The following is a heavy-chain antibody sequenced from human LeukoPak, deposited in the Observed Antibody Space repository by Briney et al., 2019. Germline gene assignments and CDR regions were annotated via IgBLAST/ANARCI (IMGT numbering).Heavy chain of an antibody. Sequence: PGGSLRLSCAASGFTFSSYSMNWVRQAPGKGLEWVSYISSSSTIYYADSVKGRFTISRDNAKNSLYLQMNSLRAEDTAVYYCARLRYSYGINYFDYWGQGTLVTVSS. J-gene: IGHJ4*02. V-gene: IGHV3-48*01. CDR1: GFTFSSYS. CDR2: ISSSSTI. D-gene: IGHD5-18*01. CDR3: ARLRYSYGINYFDY.